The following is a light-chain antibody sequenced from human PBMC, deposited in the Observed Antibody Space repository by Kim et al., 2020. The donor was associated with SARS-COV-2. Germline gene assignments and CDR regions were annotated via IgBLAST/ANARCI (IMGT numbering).Light chain of an antibody. CDR2: GAS. V-gene: IGKV3-20*01. CDR3: QHYGGSRYT. Sequence: LSPGERTTLCCRASQSVSRNYLAWYQQKLGQPPRLLIYGASTRAPGIPDRFSGSGSGADFTLTISSLGPEDFAVYYCQHYGGSRYTFGQGTKL. J-gene: IGKJ2*01. CDR1: QSVSRNY.